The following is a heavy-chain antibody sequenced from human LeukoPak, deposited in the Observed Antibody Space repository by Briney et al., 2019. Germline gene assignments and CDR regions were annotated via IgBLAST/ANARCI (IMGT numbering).Heavy chain of an antibody. Sequence: ASVKVSCKASGYTFTSYTMHWVRQAPGQGLEWMGWINTGNGNTKYSQAFQGRVTITRDTSARTAYMELSSLRSEDMAVYYCARVRSGSYSLDYWGQGTLVTVSS. J-gene: IGHJ4*02. CDR2: INTGNGNT. CDR1: GYTFTSYT. V-gene: IGHV1-3*03. CDR3: ARVRSGSYSLDY. D-gene: IGHD1-26*01.